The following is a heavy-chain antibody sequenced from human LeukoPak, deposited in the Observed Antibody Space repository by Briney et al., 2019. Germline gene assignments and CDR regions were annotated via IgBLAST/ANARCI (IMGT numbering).Heavy chain of an antibody. J-gene: IGHJ6*02. CDR1: SGSFSGYY. CDR3: ARDRYCSSTSCYRSYYYYGMDV. Sequence: SETLSLTCAVYSGSFSGYYWSWIRQPPGEGLEWIGEINHSGSTNYNPSLKSRVTISVDTSKNQFSLKLSSVTAADTAVYYCARDRYCSSTSCYRSYYYYGMDVWGQGTTVTVSS. D-gene: IGHD2-2*01. V-gene: IGHV4-34*01. CDR2: INHSGST.